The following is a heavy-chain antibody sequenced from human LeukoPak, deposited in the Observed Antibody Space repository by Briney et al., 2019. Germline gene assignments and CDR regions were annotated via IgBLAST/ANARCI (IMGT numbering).Heavy chain of an antibody. J-gene: IGHJ6*03. CDR1: GFTFSSYA. Sequence: GGSLRLSCAASGFTFSSYAMSWIRQAPGRGLEWLSYISSSGSTMYYADSVKGRFTISRDNAKKSLYLQMNSLRAEDTAVYYCARWGIVVVPAAAYYMDVWGKGTTVTVSS. CDR2: ISSSGSTM. V-gene: IGHV3-11*04. CDR3: ARWGIVVVPAAAYYMDV. D-gene: IGHD2-2*01.